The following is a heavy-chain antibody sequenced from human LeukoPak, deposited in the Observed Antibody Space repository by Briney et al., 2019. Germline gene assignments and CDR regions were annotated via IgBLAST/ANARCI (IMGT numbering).Heavy chain of an antibody. CDR3: AAVSVDYGDSSFDF. J-gene: IGHJ4*02. V-gene: IGHV3-15*01. CDR2: IKSKNDGGTT. CDR1: GFPFSNAW. D-gene: IGHD4-17*01. Sequence: PGGSLTLSCAASGFPFSNAWMSWVRQPPGKGLEWVGRIKSKNDGGTTDYAEPVKGRFTISRDDSKNTLCLQMNFLKTEDTALYYCAAVSVDYGDSSFDFWGQGTLVTVSS.